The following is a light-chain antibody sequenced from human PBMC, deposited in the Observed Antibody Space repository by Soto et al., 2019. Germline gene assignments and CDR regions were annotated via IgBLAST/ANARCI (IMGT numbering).Light chain of an antibody. CDR3: CSYAGTSTYV. V-gene: IGLV2-11*01. Sequence: QSVLTQPRSVSGSPGQSVTISCTGTTSDVGDYNFVSWYQQHPGNAPKLMIYDVTKRPSGIPNRFSGSKSGNTASLTISGLQVEEEADYYCCSYAGTSTYVFGPGTKITVL. CDR2: DVT. J-gene: IGLJ1*01. CDR1: TSDVGDYNF.